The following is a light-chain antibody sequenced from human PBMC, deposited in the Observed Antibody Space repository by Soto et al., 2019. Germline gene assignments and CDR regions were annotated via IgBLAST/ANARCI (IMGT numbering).Light chain of an antibody. CDR3: QVWDSGSSHVV. CDR2: SDT. J-gene: IGLJ2*01. Sequence: SYELTQPPSVSLAPGKTASISCGGNDIGSKGVHWNQQKPGQAPVLVIYSDTDLPLVIPERFSGSNSANLATLTISRVEAGDEADYYCQVWDSGSSHVVFGGGTQLTVL. V-gene: IGLV3-21*01. CDR1: DIGSKG.